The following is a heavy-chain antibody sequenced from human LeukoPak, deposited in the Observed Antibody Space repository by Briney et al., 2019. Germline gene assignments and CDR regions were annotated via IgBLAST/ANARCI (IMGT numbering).Heavy chain of an antibody. Sequence: SETLSLTCTVSGGSISSSSYYWGWIRQPPGKGLEWIGSIYYSGSTYYNPSLKSRVTISVDTSKNQFSLKLSSVTAADTAVYYCARDRYGSGRDNPAFDPWGQGTLVTVSS. J-gene: IGHJ5*02. CDR3: ARDRYGSGRDNPAFDP. V-gene: IGHV4-39*07. CDR1: GGSISSSSYY. D-gene: IGHD3-10*01. CDR2: IYYSGST.